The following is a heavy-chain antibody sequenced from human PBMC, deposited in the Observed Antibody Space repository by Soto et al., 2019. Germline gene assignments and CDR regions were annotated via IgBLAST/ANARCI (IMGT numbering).Heavy chain of an antibody. Sequence: QVQLVQSGAEVKKPGSSVKVSCKASGGTFSSYAISWVRQAPGQGLEWMGGIIPIFGTPNYAQKFQGRVTITADESTSTAYMELSSLTSEDTAVYYCASPTTVYRLRTPSYYYDMDVWGQGTTVTVSS. CDR2: IIPIFGTP. J-gene: IGHJ6*02. CDR1: GGTFSSYA. CDR3: ASPTTVYRLRTPSYYYDMDV. V-gene: IGHV1-69*01. D-gene: IGHD2-2*01.